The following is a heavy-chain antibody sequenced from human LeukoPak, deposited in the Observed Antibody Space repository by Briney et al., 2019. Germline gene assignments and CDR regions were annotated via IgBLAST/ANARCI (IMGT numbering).Heavy chain of an antibody. CDR3: ARGRITAAGDNWFDP. V-gene: IGHV1-2*02. Sequence: ASVKVSCKASGYTFTGYYMHWVRQAPGQGLERMGWINPNSSGTNYAQKFQGRVTMTRDTSISTAYMELSRLRSDDTAVYYCARGRITAAGDNWFDPWGQGTLVTVSS. CDR2: INPNSSGT. D-gene: IGHD6-13*01. CDR1: GYTFTGYY. J-gene: IGHJ5*02.